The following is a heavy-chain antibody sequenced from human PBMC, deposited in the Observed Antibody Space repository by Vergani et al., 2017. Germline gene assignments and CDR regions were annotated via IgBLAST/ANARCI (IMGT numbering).Heavy chain of an antibody. D-gene: IGHD2/OR15-2a*01. CDR3: ANSVIAGNVGVAYFGMDV. J-gene: IGHJ6*02. CDR1: GFTFDDYG. Sequence: EVQLVESGGGVVRPGGSLRLSCAASGFTFDDYGMSWVRQAPGKGLEWVSGINWHGGSTGYADSVKGRFTISRDKSQNTVNLQMNSLRTEDTAVYFCANSVIAGNVGVAYFGMDVWGRGTTVTVSS. V-gene: IGHV3-20*04. CDR2: INWHGGST.